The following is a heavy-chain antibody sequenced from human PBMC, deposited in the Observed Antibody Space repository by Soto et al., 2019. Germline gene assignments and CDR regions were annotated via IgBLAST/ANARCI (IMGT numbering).Heavy chain of an antibody. CDR2: IIPIFGTA. CDR3: ARDGVEYSSGWYRPGEPGVTLDY. CDR1: GGTFSSYA. V-gene: IGHV1-69*01. Sequence: QVQLVQSGAEVKKPGSSVKVSCKASGGTFSSYAISWVRQAPGQGLEWMGGIIPIFGTANYAQKFQGRVTITADESTSTAYMELSSLRSEDTAVYYCARDGVEYSSGWYRPGEPGVTLDYWGQGTLVTVSS. D-gene: IGHD6-19*01. J-gene: IGHJ4*02.